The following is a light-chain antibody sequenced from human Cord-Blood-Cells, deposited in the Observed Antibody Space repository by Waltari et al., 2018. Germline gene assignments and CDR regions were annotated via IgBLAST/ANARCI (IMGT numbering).Light chain of an antibody. V-gene: IGKV1-33*01. CDR2: DAS. CDR3: QQYDNLPLT. CDR1: QDISNY. J-gene: IGKJ4*01. Sequence: DIKLTQSPSSLSASVGDRVTITCQASQDISNYLNWYQRKPGKAPKLLIYDASNLETGVPSRFSGSGSWTDFTFTISSLQPEDSATYYCQQYDNLPLTFGGGTKVEIK.